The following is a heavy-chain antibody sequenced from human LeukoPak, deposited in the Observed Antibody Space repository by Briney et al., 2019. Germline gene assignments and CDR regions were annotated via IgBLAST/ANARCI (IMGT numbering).Heavy chain of an antibody. V-gene: IGHV3-23*01. D-gene: IGHD3-22*01. CDR1: GFTFSSYA. J-gene: IGHJ6*02. CDR2: ISGSGGST. Sequence: PGGSLRLSCAASGFTFSSYAMSWGRQAPGKGLEWVSAISGSGGSTYYADSVKGRFTISRDNSKNTLYLQMNSLRAEDTAVYYCAKDQIYDSSGYYYYYGMDVWGQGTTVTVSS. CDR3: AKDQIYDSSGYYYYYGMDV.